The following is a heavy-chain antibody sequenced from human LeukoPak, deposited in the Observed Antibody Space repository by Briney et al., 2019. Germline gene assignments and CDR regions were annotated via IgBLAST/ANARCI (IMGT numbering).Heavy chain of an antibody. Sequence: SVKVSCKASGGTFSSYAISWVRQAPGQGLEWMGGIIPIFGTANYAQKFQGRVTITADESTSTAYMELSSLRSEDTAVYYCAGGRTQDLRYFDWLLDYWGQGTLVTVSS. CDR3: AGGRTQDLRYFDWLLDY. D-gene: IGHD3-9*01. CDR2: IIPIFGTA. V-gene: IGHV1-69*13. J-gene: IGHJ4*02. CDR1: GGTFSSYA.